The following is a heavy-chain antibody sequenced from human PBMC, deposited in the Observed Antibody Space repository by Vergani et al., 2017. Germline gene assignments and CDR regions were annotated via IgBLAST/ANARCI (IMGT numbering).Heavy chain of an antibody. CDR2: IYSGGST. V-gene: IGHV3-53*02. J-gene: IGHJ4*02. D-gene: IGHD2-2*01. CDR3: ARVPINDFLFDY. CDR1: GFTVSSNY. Sequence: EVQLVETGGGLIQPGGSLRLSCAASGFTVSSNYMSWVRQAPGKGLEWVSVIYSGGSTYYADSVKGRFTISRDNSKNTLYLQMNSLSAENTAVYYCARVPINDFLFDYWGQGSLVTVSS.